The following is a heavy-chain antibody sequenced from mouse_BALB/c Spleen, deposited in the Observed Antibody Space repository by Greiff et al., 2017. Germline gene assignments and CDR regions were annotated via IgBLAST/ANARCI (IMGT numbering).Heavy chain of an antibody. CDR2: INPYNDGT. Sequence: VQLQQSGPELVKPGASVKMSCKASGYTFTSYVMHWVKQKLGQGLEWIGYINPYNDGTKYNEKFKGKATLTSDKSSSTAYMELSSLTSEDAAVYYCARETRPGGFAYWGQGTLVTVSA. V-gene: IGHV1-14*01. CDR3: ARETRPGGFAY. CDR1: GYTFTSYV. J-gene: IGHJ3*01.